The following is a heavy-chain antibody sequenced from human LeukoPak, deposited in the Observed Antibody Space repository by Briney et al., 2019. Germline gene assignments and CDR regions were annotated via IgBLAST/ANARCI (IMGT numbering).Heavy chain of an antibody. J-gene: IGHJ4*02. CDR3: ARDRGGYSYATD. V-gene: IGHV3-11*01. CDR1: GFTFSDYY. CDR2: ISSSGSTI. Sequence: GALRLSCAASGFTFSDYYMSWIRQAPGKGLEWVSYISSSGSTIYYADSVKGRFTISRDNAKNSPYLQMNSLRAEDTAVYYCARDRGGYSYATDWGQGTLVTVSS. D-gene: IGHD5-18*01.